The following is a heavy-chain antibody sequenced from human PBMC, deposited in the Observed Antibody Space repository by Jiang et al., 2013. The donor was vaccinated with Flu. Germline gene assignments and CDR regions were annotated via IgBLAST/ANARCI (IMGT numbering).Heavy chain of an antibody. Sequence: PGLVKPSETLSLTCTVSGGSISSYYWSWIRQPPGKGLEWIGYIYYSGSTNYNPSLKSRVTISVDTSKNQFSLKLSSVTAADTAVYYCARHKGYSSGPDYWGQGTLVTVSS. V-gene: IGHV4-59*08. CDR1: GGSISSYY. CDR2: IYYSGST. J-gene: IGHJ4*02. CDR3: ARHKGYSSGPDY. D-gene: IGHD6-19*01.